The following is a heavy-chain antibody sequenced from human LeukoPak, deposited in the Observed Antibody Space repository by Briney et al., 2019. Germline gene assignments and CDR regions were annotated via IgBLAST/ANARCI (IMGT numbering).Heavy chain of an antibody. V-gene: IGHV4-31*03. D-gene: IGHD4-23*01. Sequence: SETLSLTCIVSGGSISSDGYYWSWIRQHPGKGLEWIGYIYYSGSTYYNPSLKSRVTISVDTSKNQFSLKLSSVTAADTAVYYCARDGTTTVARGRVFDPWGQGTLVTVSS. CDR3: ARDGTTTVARGRVFDP. CDR2: IYYSGST. CDR1: GGSISSDGYY. J-gene: IGHJ5*02.